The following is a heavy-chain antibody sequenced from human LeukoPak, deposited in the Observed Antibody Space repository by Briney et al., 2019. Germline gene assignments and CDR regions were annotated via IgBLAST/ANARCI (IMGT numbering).Heavy chain of an antibody. V-gene: IGHV4-59*12. CDR2: IYYSGST. CDR3: AAGDFWSGYPLRY. D-gene: IGHD3-3*01. J-gene: IGHJ4*02. Sequence: SETLSLTCTVSGGSISSYYWSWIRQPPGKGLEWIGYIYYSGSTNYNPSLKSRVTISVDTSKNQFSLKLNSVTAADTAVYYCAAGDFWSGYPLRYWDQGTLVTVSS. CDR1: GGSISSYY.